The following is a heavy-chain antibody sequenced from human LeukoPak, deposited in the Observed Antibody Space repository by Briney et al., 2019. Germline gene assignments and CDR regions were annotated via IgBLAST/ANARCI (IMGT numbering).Heavy chain of an antibody. Sequence: ASVKVSCKASGYTFTSYAMHWVRQAPGQRLEWMGWINAGNGNTKYSQEFQGRVTITRDTSASTAYMELRSLRSDDTAVYYCARDPGLLWFGEYTKRALYYYYYMDVWGKGTTVTVSS. V-gene: IGHV1-3*01. CDR2: INAGNGNT. J-gene: IGHJ6*03. D-gene: IGHD3-10*01. CDR1: GYTFTSYA. CDR3: ARDPGLLWFGEYTKRALYYYYYMDV.